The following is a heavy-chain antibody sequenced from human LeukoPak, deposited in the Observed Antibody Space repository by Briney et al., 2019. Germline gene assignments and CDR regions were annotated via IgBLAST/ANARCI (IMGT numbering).Heavy chain of an antibody. CDR3: ARYVGFAGYSSSWRGYYFDY. J-gene: IGHJ4*02. CDR2: IYYSGST. D-gene: IGHD6-13*01. CDR1: GGSISSYY. Sequence: SETLSLTCTVSGGSISSYYWSWIRQPPGKGLEWIGYIYYSGSTNYNPSLKSRVTISVDTSKNQFSLKLSSVTAADTAVYYCARYVGFAGYSSSWRGYYFDYWGQGTLVTVS. V-gene: IGHV4-59*01.